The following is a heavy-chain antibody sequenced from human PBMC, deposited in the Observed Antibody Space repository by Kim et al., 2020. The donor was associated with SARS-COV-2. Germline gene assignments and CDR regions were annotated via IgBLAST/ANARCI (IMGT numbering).Heavy chain of an antibody. D-gene: IGHD3-10*01. CDR2: IYSGGSS. J-gene: IGHJ4*02. CDR1: GFTVSSNY. Sequence: GGSLRLSCAASGFTVSSNYMSWVRQAPGKGLEWVSVIYSGGSSYYADSVTGRFTISRHNSKNTLYLQMNSLRAEDTAVYYCARDLIDYYGSGGWGQGTMVAVSS. CDR3: ARDLIDYYGSGG. V-gene: IGHV3-53*04.